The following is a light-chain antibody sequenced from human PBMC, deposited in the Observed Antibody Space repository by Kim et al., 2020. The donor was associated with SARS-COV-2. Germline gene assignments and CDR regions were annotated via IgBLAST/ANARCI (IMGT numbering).Light chain of an antibody. CDR2: AAS. CDR3: QQTTTFPLT. V-gene: IGKV1-12*01. Sequence: ASVGDRVTITCRPGQDISYLLAWYQQKPGKAPKLLIYAASNLESGVPSRFSGSGSGTYFTLTISSLQPEDVATYYCQQTTTFPLTFGGGTKVDIK. CDR1: QDISYL. J-gene: IGKJ4*01.